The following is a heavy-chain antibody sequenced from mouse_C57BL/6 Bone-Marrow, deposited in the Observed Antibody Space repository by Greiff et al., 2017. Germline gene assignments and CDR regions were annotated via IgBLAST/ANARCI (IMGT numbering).Heavy chain of an antibody. CDR1: GFTFSDYY. V-gene: IGHV5-12*01. Sequence: EVQGVESGGGLVQPGGSLKLSCAASGFTFSDYYMYWVRQTPEKRLEWVAYISNGGGSTYYPDTVKGRFTISRDNAKHTLYLQMSRLKSEDTAMYYCARQGGSSGWFAYWGQGTLVTVSA. D-gene: IGHD3-2*02. J-gene: IGHJ3*01. CDR3: ARQGGSSGWFAY. CDR2: ISNGGGST.